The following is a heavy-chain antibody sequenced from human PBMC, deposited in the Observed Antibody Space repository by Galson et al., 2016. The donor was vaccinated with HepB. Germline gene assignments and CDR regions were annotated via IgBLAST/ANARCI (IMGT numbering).Heavy chain of an antibody. J-gene: IGHJ6*03. Sequence: SETLSLTCTVSGASISATNYYWGWIRQPPGRGLEWIGSIYHTESTNYNPSLESRVTISVDTAKNHLTLSLNSVTAAEAAVYYCATGIVVAGKMYYHYMDVWGKGTSVTVSS. V-gene: IGHV4-39*01. CDR2: IYHTEST. D-gene: IGHD6-19*01. CDR3: ATGIVVAGKMYYHYMDV. CDR1: GASISATNYY.